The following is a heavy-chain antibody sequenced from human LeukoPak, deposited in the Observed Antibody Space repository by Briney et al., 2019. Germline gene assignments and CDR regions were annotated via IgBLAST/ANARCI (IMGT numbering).Heavy chain of an antibody. CDR3: ARSAVKFGAFDV. CDR2: IYYTGIT. V-gene: IGHV4-39*02. CDR1: GGSISGSSYY. Sequence: SETLSLTCTVSGGSISGSSYYWDWIRQSPGTGLEWIGSIYYTGITYSNPSLENRVTISVDTSKNHFSLKVTSVTAAGTAVYFCARSAVKFGAFDVWGQGTTVTVSS. D-gene: IGHD3-10*01. J-gene: IGHJ3*01.